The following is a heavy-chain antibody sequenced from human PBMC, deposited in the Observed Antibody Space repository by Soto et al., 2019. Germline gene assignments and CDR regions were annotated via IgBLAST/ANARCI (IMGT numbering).Heavy chain of an antibody. CDR1: GFTFNTYG. J-gene: IGHJ5*02. D-gene: IGHD3-10*01. CDR3: ARISGSGHLGWFDP. V-gene: IGHV3-33*01. CDR2: IWYDGSYR. Sequence: QVQLVQSGGGVVQSGRSLRLSCMASGFTFNTYGMLWVRQAPGTGLEWVAGIWYDGSYRYYVDSVKGRFTVSRDNSKNTVDLEMNNLRGEDTAVYYCARISGSGHLGWFDPWGQGSLVTVSS.